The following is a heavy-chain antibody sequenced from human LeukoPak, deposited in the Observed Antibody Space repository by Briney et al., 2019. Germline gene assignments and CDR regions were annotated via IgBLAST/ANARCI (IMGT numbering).Heavy chain of an antibody. CDR2: LCASGGT. V-gene: IGHV3-66*01. D-gene: IGHD3-22*01. Sequence: PGGSLRLSCAASGFSVSGNYMSWVRQAPGKGLEWVSLLCASGGTHYADSVKGRFTISRDNSKNTLYLQMNSLRAEDTAVYYCARGWGPSGSYNNDYWGQGTLVTVSS. CDR1: GFSVSGNY. J-gene: IGHJ4*02. CDR3: ARGWGPSGSYNNDY.